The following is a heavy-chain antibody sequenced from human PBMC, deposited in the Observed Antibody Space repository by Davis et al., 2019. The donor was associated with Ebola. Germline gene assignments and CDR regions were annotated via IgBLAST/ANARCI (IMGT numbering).Heavy chain of an antibody. CDR2: LFSGGST. D-gene: IGHD3-10*01. V-gene: IGHV3-66*01. J-gene: IGHJ6*02. CDR3: AREYYYGSGSGMDV. Sequence: GESLKISCAASGFTVRSNYMSWVRQAPGTRLSLFSVLFSGGSTYYAYSVKGRFTISRDNSKKTLYLQMNSRSAEDTAVYYCAREYYYGSGSGMDVWGQGTTVTASS. CDR1: GFTVRSNY.